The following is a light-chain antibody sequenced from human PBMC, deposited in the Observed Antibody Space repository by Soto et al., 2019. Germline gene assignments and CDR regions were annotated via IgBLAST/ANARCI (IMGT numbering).Light chain of an antibody. Sequence: QSVLTQPPSVSGAPGQRVTISCTGSSSNIGAGYDVHWYQQLPGTAPKLLIHGNSNRPSGVPDRFSGSKSGTSASLAITGLQAEDEADYYCQSYASSLSVYVFGTGTKLTVL. CDR1: SSNIGAGYD. CDR2: GNS. V-gene: IGLV1-40*01. J-gene: IGLJ1*01. CDR3: QSYASSLSVYV.